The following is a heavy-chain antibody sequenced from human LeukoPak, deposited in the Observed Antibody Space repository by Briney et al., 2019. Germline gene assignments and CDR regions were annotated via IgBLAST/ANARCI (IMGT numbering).Heavy chain of an antibody. J-gene: IGHJ3*01. CDR3: ARETEKQWQY. V-gene: IGHV4-38-2*02. CDR1: GYSLTSGYY. D-gene: IGHD6-19*01. CDR2: IFHSGST. Sequence: PSETLSLTCTVSGYSLTSGYYWGWIRPPPGKGLEWIAIIFHSGSTFYNPSVKSRVTISVDTSKNQFSLTLRSVTAADTAVYYCARETEKQWQYWGQGTMATVSS.